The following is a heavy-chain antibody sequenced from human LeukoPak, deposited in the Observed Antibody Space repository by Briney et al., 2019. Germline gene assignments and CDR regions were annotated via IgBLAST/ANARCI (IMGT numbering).Heavy chain of an antibody. CDR1: GYTFTSYG. Sequence: ASVKVSCKASGYTFTSYGISWVRQAPGQGLEWMGWIGAYNGNTNYAQKLQGRVTMTTDTSTSTAYMELRSLRSDDTAVYYCARDQPYYYGSGSYYKQFDYWGQGTLVTVSS. CDR2: IGAYNGNT. V-gene: IGHV1-18*01. J-gene: IGHJ4*02. D-gene: IGHD3-10*01. CDR3: ARDQPYYYGSGSYYKQFDY.